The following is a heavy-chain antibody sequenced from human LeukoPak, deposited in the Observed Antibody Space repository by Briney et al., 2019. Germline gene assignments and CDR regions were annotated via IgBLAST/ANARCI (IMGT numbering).Heavy chain of an antibody. J-gene: IGHJ4*02. D-gene: IGHD4-17*01. CDR1: GSTFSSYA. CDR2: ISYDGSNK. V-gene: IGHV3-30-3*01. CDR3: ARDALGDPDY. Sequence: GGSLRLSCAASGSTFSSYAMHWVCQAPGKGLEWVAVISYDGSNKYYADSVKGRFTISRDNSKNTLYLQMNSLRAEDTAVYYCARDALGDPDYWGQGTLVTVSS.